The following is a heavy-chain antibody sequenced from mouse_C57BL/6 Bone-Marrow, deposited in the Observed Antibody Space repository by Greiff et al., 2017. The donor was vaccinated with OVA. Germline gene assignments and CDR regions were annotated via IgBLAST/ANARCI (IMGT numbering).Heavy chain of an antibody. CDR2: IDPSDSYT. CDR1: GYTFTSYW. J-gene: IGHJ1*03. Sequence: QVQLQQPGAELVRPGTSVKLSCKASGYTFTSYWVHWVKQRPGQGLEWIGVIDPSDSYTNYNQKFKGKATLTVDTSSSTAYMQLSSLTSEDSAVYYCARQEDWYFDVWGTGTTVTVSS. V-gene: IGHV1-59*01. CDR3: ARQEDWYFDV.